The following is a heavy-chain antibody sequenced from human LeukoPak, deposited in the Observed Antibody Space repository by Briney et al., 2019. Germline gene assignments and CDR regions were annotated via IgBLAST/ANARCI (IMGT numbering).Heavy chain of an antibody. V-gene: IGHV4-59*01. J-gene: IGHJ4*02. CDR2: IYYSGST. Sequence: SETLSLTCTVSGGSISSYYWSWIRQPPGKGLEWSGYIYYSGSTNYNPSLKSRVTISVDTSKNQFSLKLSSVTAADTAVYYCARGWLHGVNYCGEGDLVTVSS. D-gene: IGHD5-24*01. CDR3: ARGWLHGVNY. CDR1: GGSISSYY.